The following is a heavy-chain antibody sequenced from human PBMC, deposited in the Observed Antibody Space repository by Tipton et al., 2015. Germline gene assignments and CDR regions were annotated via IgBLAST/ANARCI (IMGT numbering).Heavy chain of an antibody. D-gene: IGHD2-2*01. CDR2: ISGSSSTI. CDR3: ARDCNSSSCHSNYAMDV. V-gene: IGHV3-48*02. CDR1: GFIFSPYS. Sequence: SLRLSCAASGFIFSPYSMNWVRQAPGKGLEWIAYISGSSSTIHYADSVKGRFTISRDNAKNSLYLQMNSLRDGDTALYYCARDCNSSSCHSNYAMDVWGQGTTVTVSS. J-gene: IGHJ6*02.